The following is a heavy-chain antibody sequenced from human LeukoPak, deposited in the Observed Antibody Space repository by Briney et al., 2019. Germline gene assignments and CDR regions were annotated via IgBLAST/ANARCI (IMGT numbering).Heavy chain of an antibody. V-gene: IGHV4-59*08. J-gene: IGHJ4*02. CDR2: IYYSGST. CDR1: GGSISSYY. D-gene: IGHD1-1*01. Sequence: SETLSLTCTVSGGSISSYYWSWIRQPPGKGLEWIGYIYYSGSTNHNPSLKSRVTISVDTSKNKFSLKLSSVTAADTAVYYCARHRTVQPHFDYWGQGTQVTVSS. CDR3: ARHRTVQPHFDY.